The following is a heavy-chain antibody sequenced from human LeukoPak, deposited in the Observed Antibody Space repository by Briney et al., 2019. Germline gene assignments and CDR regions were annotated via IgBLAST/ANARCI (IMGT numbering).Heavy chain of an antibody. V-gene: IGHV4-61*01. J-gene: IGHJ4*02. Sequence: WETLSLTCTVSGGSVSSGTYYWSWIRQTPGKGLEWIGYIYCGGSTNYNPSLKSRVTISVDTSEDQFSLKLSSVTAADTAVYYCARVLIAVAGFDYWGQGTLVTVSS. CDR2: IYCGGST. CDR3: ARVLIAVAGFDY. D-gene: IGHD6-19*01. CDR1: GGSVSSGTYY.